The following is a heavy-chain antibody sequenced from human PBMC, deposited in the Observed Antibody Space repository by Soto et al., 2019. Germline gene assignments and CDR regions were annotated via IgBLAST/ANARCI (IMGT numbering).Heavy chain of an antibody. V-gene: IGHV4-59*01. CDR3: ARMXAMGGVFSNWFDP. CDR2: VYYSGTT. D-gene: IGHD2-15*01. CDR1: GGSLTSYY. J-gene: IGHJ5*02. Sequence: ETLSLTCTVSGGSLTSYYWTWIRQPPGKGLEWIGCVYYSGTTYYNPSLKSRISMSADMSKNQFSLRLTSVSPADTAVYFCARMXAMGGVFSNWFDPWGQGTQVTVSS.